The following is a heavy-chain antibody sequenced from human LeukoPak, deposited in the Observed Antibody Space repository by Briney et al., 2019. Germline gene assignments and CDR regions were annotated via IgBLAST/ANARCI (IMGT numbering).Heavy chain of an antibody. CDR2: INEDGSRT. Sequence: GGSLRLSCAASGFTFSSYWMTWVRQAPGKGLEWVAHINEDGSRTYSVDSVKGRFTISRDNARKSLYLQMNSLRDEDTAVYYCARAYYDSSGNFYYGFDVWGQGTTVTVSS. J-gene: IGHJ6*02. V-gene: IGHV3-7*02. CDR3: ARAYYDSSGNFYYGFDV. D-gene: IGHD3-22*01. CDR1: GFTFSSYW.